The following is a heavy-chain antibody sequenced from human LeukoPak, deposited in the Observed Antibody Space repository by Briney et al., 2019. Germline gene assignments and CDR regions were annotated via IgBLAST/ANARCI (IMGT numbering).Heavy chain of an antibody. Sequence: GGSLRLSCAASGFTFSSYWMHWVRQAPGKGLAWVSRINSDGSSTSYADSVKDRFTISRDNAKNTLYLQMNSLRAEDTAVYYCARTLVVIPDYWGQGTLVTVSS. D-gene: IGHD3-22*01. CDR1: GFTFSSYW. CDR3: ARTLVVIPDY. J-gene: IGHJ4*02. V-gene: IGHV3-74*01. CDR2: INSDGSST.